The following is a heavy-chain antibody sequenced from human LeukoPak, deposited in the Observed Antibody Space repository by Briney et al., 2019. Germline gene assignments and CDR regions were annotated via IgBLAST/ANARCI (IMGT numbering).Heavy chain of an antibody. CDR3: ARVRYRLAETYIDY. CDR2: IIPIFGTA. J-gene: IGHJ4*02. Sequence: SVKVSCKASGGTFSSYAISWVRQAPGQGLEWMGGIIPIFGTANYAQKFQGRVTITADKSTSTAYMELSSLRSEDTAVYYCARVRYRLAETYIDYWGQGTLVPVSS. CDR1: GGTFSSYA. D-gene: IGHD3-16*01. V-gene: IGHV1-69*06.